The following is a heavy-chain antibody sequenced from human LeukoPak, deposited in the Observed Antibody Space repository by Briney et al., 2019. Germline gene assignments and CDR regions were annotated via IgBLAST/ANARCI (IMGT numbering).Heavy chain of an antibody. CDR3: ARGQGTVTTH. J-gene: IGHJ4*02. Sequence: SETLSLTCTVSGGSISSYYWNWIRQPPGKGLEWIGYIYYSGSTYYNPSLKSRVTISVDTSKNQFSLKLSSVTAADTAVYYCARGQGTVTTHWGQGTLVTVSS. V-gene: IGHV4-59*08. D-gene: IGHD4-17*01. CDR2: IYYSGST. CDR1: GGSISSYY.